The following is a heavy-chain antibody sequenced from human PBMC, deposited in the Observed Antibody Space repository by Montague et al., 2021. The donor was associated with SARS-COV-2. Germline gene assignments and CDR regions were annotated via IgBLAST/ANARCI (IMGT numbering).Heavy chain of an antibody. CDR1: GGSISSGGYY. CDR2: IYYSGST. D-gene: IGHD3-10*01. Sequence: TLSLTCTVSGGSISSGGYYWSWIRQHPGKSLEWIGYIYYSGSTYYNPSLKSRVTISVDTSKNQFSLKLSSVTAADTAVYYCARVRRVSGSGSYFDSLVNWFDPWGQGTLVTVSS. CDR3: ARVRRVSGSGSYFDSLVNWFDP. V-gene: IGHV4-31*03. J-gene: IGHJ5*02.